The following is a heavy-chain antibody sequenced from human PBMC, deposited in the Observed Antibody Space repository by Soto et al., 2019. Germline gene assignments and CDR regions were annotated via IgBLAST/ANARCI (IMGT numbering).Heavy chain of an antibody. CDR3: ESLYGSSQNDY. CDR2: IYYSGST. V-gene: IGHV4-30-4*01. D-gene: IGHD1-26*01. CDR1: GGSISSGDYY. Sequence: SETLSLTCTVSGGSISSGDYYWSWIRQPPGKGLEWIGYIYYSGSTYYNPSLKSRVTISVDTSKNQFSLKLSSVTAADTAVYYCESLYGSSQNDYWGQGTLVTVSS. J-gene: IGHJ4*02.